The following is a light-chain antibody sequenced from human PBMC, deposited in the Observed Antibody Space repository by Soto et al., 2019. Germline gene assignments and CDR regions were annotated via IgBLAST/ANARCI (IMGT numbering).Light chain of an antibody. CDR2: SNN. Sequence: QSVLTQPPSASGTPGQRVTISCSGSSSNIGSNTVNWYQQLPGTAPKLLIYSNNQRPSGAPDRFSGSKSGNSASLAISGLQSEDEADYYCAAWDDSLNGPVFGGGTQLTVL. CDR1: SSNIGSNT. V-gene: IGLV1-44*01. CDR3: AAWDDSLNGPV. J-gene: IGLJ2*01.